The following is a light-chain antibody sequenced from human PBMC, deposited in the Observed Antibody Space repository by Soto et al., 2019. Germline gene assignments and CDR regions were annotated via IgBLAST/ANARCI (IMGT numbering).Light chain of an antibody. CDR1: QSGSSN. CDR2: GAS. J-gene: IGKJ1*01. Sequence: EIVMTQSPATLAVSPGGRATLSCRASQSGSSNLGCYQQKAGQAPRPLIYGASTRATGIPARFSGSGSGTEFTLTISSLQSEDFAVYYCQQYNNWPPTFGQGTTGDI. CDR3: QQYNNWPPT. V-gene: IGKV3-15*01.